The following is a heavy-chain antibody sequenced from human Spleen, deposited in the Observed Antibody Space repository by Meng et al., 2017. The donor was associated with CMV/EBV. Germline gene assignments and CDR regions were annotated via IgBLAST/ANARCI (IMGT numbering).Heavy chain of an antibody. V-gene: IGHV3-74*01. CDR2: INSDGSTT. CDR3: TRGACSGGSCYIIGFDY. D-gene: IGHD2-15*01. Sequence: FTFNTYVMDWVRQDPGKGLVWVSRINSDGSTTSYADSVKGRFTISRDNAKNTLYLQMNSLRAEDTAVYYCTRGACSGGSCYIIGFDYWGQGTLVTVSS. CDR1: FTFNTYV. J-gene: IGHJ4*02.